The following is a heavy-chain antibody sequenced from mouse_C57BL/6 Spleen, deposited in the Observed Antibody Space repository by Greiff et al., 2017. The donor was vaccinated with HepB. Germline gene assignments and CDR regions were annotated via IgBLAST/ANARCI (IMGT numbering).Heavy chain of an antibody. J-gene: IGHJ2*01. D-gene: IGHD4-1*01. V-gene: IGHV5-16*01. CDR2: INYDGSST. CDR1: GFTFSDYY. Sequence: EVQVVESEGGLVQPGSSMKLSCTASGFTFSDYYMAWVRQVPEKGLEWVANINYDGSSTYYLDSLKSRFIISRDNAKNILYLQMSSLKSEDTATYYCARAKLTGTYFDYWGQGTTLTVSS. CDR3: ARAKLTGTYFDY.